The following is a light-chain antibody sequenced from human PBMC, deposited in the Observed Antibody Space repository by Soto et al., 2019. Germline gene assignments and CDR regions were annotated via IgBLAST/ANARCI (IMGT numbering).Light chain of an antibody. J-gene: IGKJ1*01. V-gene: IGKV3-11*01. CDR2: DTS. CDR1: QRSSTY. CDR3: QQRSNWPPLWT. Sequence: ESVLTQSPVTLSLSPGEGATLSCRASQRSSTYLAWYQQKPGQAPRLLIYDTSKRATAIPARFSGSGSGTDFTLPISSLEPEDFAVYFCQQRSNWPPLWTFGQGTRVEIK.